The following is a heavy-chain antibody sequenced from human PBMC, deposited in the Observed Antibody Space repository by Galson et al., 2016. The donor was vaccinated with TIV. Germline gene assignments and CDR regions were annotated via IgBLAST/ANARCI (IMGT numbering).Heavy chain of an antibody. CDR3: ATGRNTALDTYHAYYGMDA. D-gene: IGHD5-18*01. J-gene: IGHJ6*02. CDR2: INPLLGTV. Sequence: SVKVSCKASGDTFSMIVFNWVRQAPGQGLDWMGGINPLLGTVNNAQKFQGRVTFTADESRSTAYMELSSLKSEDTAIYYCATGRNTALDTYHAYYGMDAWGQGTAVIVSS. V-gene: IGHV1-69*13. CDR1: GDTFSMIV.